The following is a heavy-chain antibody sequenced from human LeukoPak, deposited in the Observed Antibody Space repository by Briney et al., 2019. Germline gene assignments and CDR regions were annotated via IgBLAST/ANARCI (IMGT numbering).Heavy chain of an antibody. Sequence: SETLSLTRTVSGGSISSSSYYWGWIRQPPGKGLEWIGSIYYSGSTYYNPSLKSRVTISVDTSKNQFSLKLSSVTAADTAVYYCARDRHDILTGYYPAAFDIWGQGTMVTVSS. V-gene: IGHV4-39*07. J-gene: IGHJ3*02. CDR1: GGSISSSSYY. D-gene: IGHD3-9*01. CDR3: ARDRHDILTGYYPAAFDI. CDR2: IYYSGST.